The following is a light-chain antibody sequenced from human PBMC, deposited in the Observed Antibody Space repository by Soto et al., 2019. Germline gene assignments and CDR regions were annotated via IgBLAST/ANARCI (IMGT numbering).Light chain of an antibody. CDR2: GAS. V-gene: IGKV3-15*01. CDR3: QQYSNWPST. Sequence: EIVMTQSPATLSVSPGERATLSCRASQSVSDTLAWYQQKPGQSPRLLIYGASTRATGIPARFSGSGSGTEFTLTISSLQSEDFAVYYCQQYSNWPSTFGQGTKLEIK. J-gene: IGKJ2*01. CDR1: QSVSDT.